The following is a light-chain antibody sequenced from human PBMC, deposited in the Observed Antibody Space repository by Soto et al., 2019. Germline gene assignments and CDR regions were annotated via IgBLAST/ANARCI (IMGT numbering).Light chain of an antibody. CDR3: QQYNSFWT. Sequence: DIQMTQSPSTLSASVGDRVTITCRASQSISSWLAWYQQKPGKAPKVLIYDASSLESGVTSRFSGSGSGTEFTLTISSLQPVDFATYYCQQYNSFWTFGQGTKVEIK. CDR1: QSISSW. J-gene: IGKJ1*01. CDR2: DAS. V-gene: IGKV1-5*01.